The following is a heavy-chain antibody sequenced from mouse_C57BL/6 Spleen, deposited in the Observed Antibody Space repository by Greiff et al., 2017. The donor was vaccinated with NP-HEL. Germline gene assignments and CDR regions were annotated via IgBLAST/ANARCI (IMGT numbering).Heavy chain of an antibody. V-gene: IGHV1-50*01. CDR3: ARKGY. Sequence: QVQLQQPGAELVKPGASVKLSCKASGYTFTSYWMQWVKQRPGQGLEWIGEIDPSDSYTTYNHKFKGKAPLTVDTSSSTAYMQSSSLTSEDSAVYYCARKGYWGQGTTLTVSS. J-gene: IGHJ2*01. CDR1: GYTFTSYW. CDR2: IDPSDSYT.